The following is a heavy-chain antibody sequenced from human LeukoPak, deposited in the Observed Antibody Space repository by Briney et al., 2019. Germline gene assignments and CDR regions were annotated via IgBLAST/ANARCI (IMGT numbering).Heavy chain of an antibody. CDR3: ARVPHIAARRSRGYYYYMDV. CDR1: GYTFTSYD. J-gene: IGHJ6*03. V-gene: IGHV1-8*03. Sequence: ASVKVSCKASGYTFTSYDINWVRQAPGQGLEWMGWMNPNSDSTDYAQKFQGRVTITRNTSKSTAYMELSSLRSEDTAVYYCARVPHIAARRSRGYYYYMDVWGKGTTVTVSS. D-gene: IGHD6-6*01. CDR2: MNPNSDST.